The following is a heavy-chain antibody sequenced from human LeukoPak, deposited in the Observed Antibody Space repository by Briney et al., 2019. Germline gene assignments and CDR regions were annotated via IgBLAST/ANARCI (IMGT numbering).Heavy chain of an antibody. Sequence: GESLKISCKGSGCSFTSYWIGWVRQMPGKGLEWMGIIYPGDSDTRYSPSFQGQVTISADKSISTAYLQWSSLKASDTAMYYCARRSIRFLEWFLPANAFDIWGQGTMVTDSS. CDR1: GCSFTSYW. V-gene: IGHV5-51*01. D-gene: IGHD3-3*01. CDR3: ARRSIRFLEWFLPANAFDI. J-gene: IGHJ3*02. CDR2: IYPGDSDT.